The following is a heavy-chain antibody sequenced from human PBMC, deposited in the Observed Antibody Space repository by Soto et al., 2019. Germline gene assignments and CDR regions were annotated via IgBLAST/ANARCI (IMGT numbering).Heavy chain of an antibody. CDR3: ARCPIAPPYYYYYMDV. CDR2: IYYSGST. D-gene: IGHD6-13*01. J-gene: IGHJ6*03. CDR1: GGSISSYY. Sequence: QVQLQESGPGLVKPSETLSLTCTVSGGSISSYYWTWIRQPPGKGLEWIGHIYYSGSTNYNPSLKSRVTISVDTAKNQFSLKLTSVTAADTAVYYCARCPIAPPYYYYYMDVWGKGTTVTVSS. V-gene: IGHV4-59*01.